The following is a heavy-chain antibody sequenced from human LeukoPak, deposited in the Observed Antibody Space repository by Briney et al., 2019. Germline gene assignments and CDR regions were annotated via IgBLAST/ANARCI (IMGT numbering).Heavy chain of an antibody. CDR3: ARGGKGATISPFDY. V-gene: IGHV3-74*01. D-gene: IGHD5-12*01. J-gene: IGHJ4*02. Sequence: GGSLRLSCAASGFTFRRYWMHWVRHAPGKGLVWVSRINTDGSSTSYADSVKGRFTISRDNAKNTLYLQMNSLRAEDTAVYYCARGGKGATISPFDYWGQGTLVTVSS. CDR2: INTDGSST. CDR1: GFTFRRYW.